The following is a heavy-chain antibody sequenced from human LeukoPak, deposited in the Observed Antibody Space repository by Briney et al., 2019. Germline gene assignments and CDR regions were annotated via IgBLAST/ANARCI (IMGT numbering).Heavy chain of an antibody. V-gene: IGHV4-34*01. CDR3: ARAIPLRPGVRGLYYYYYYMDV. CDR1: GGSFSGYY. Sequence: SETLSLTCAVYGGSFSGYYWSWIRQPPGKGLEWIGEINHSGSTNYNPSLKSRVTISVDTSKNQFSLKLSSVTAAGTAVYYCARAIPLRPGVRGLYYYYYYMDVWGKGTTVTVSS. J-gene: IGHJ6*03. D-gene: IGHD4-23*01. CDR2: INHSGST.